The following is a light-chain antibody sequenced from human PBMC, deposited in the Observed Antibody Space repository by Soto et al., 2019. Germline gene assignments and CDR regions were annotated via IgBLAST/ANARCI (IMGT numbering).Light chain of an antibody. J-gene: IGKJ4*01. CDR1: QSVSSNY. CDR2: GAS. Sequence: EIVMTQSPATLSLSPGERATLSCRASQSVSSNYLAWYQQKPGQAPRLLIYGASSRATGIPDRFSGSGSATDFTLTISRLEPEDFAVYYCQQYHTSPVSFGGGTKVDIK. V-gene: IGKV3-20*01. CDR3: QQYHTSPVS.